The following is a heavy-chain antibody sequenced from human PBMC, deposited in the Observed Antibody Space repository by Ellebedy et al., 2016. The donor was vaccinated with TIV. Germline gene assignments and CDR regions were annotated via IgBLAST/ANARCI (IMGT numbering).Heavy chain of an antibody. CDR2: IYLGDSDN. Sequence: GESLKISCTGSGYSFTSYWIGWVRQLPGTGLEWLGTIYLGDSDNRYSPSFQGQVTISADKSISTAYLQWSSLKASDTAMYYCARGAGGSRSTEYFQHWGQGTLVTVSS. CDR1: GYSFTSYW. V-gene: IGHV5-51*01. D-gene: IGHD3-16*01. CDR3: ARGAGGSRSTEYFQH. J-gene: IGHJ1*01.